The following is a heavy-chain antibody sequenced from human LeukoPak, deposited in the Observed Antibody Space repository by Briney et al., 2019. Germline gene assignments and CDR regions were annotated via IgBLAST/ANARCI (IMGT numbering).Heavy chain of an antibody. D-gene: IGHD1-1*01. CDR1: RFTFSTYA. Sequence: GGSLRLSCAASRFTFSTYAMSWVRQAPGKGLEWVSTISNSDGSTYYADSVKGRFTISRDTSKNTLYLQMTSLTAEDTATYYCAKATGTLGNWGQGTLVTVSS. CDR3: AKATGTLGN. CDR2: ISNSDGST. V-gene: IGHV3-23*01. J-gene: IGHJ4*02.